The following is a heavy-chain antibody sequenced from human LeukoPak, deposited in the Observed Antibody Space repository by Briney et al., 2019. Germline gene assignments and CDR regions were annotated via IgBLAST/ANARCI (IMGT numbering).Heavy chain of an antibody. CDR3: AKDFVPAAMFAWFDD. D-gene: IGHD2-2*01. V-gene: IGHV3-23*01. J-gene: IGHJ4*02. CDR2: ISVSGGGT. CDR1: GFTFSSYS. Sequence: GGSLRLSCAASGFTFSSYSMNWFRQPPGRGLEWVSVISVSGGGTFYADSVKGRFTISRDNSKNTLYLQMNSLRAEDTAVYYCAKDFVPAAMFAWFDDWGQGTLVTVSS.